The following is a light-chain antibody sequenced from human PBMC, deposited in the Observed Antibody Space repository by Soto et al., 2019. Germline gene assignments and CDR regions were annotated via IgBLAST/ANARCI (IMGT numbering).Light chain of an antibody. Sequence: ETVLTQSPATLSLSPGERATLSCRASQSINTYLAWYQQKPGQAPRLLIYDASNRATGIPSRFSGSGSGTDFTLTISILEPEDFADYYCQQRFTWPSFGPGTKVDVK. V-gene: IGKV3-11*01. CDR3: QQRFTWPS. J-gene: IGKJ3*01. CDR1: QSINTY. CDR2: DAS.